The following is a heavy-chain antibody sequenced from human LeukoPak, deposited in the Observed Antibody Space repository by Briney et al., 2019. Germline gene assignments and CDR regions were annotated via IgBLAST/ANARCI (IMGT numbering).Heavy chain of an antibody. J-gene: IGHJ4*02. V-gene: IGHV4-61*02. CDR1: GGSISSGSYY. Sequence: SETLSLTCTVSGGSISSGSYYWSWIRQPAGKGLEWIGRIYTSGSTNYNPSLKSRVTISVDKSKNQFSLKLSSVTAADTAVYYCARHDYGDYPFDYWGQGTLVTVSS. CDR2: IYTSGST. CDR3: ARHDYGDYPFDY. D-gene: IGHD4-17*01.